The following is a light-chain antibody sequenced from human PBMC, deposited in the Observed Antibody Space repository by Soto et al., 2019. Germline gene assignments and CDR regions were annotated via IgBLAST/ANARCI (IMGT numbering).Light chain of an antibody. J-gene: IGLJ2*01. Sequence: QSVLTQPPSASGSPGQSVTISCTGTSSDVGGYNYVSWYQQHPGKAPKLMIFDVSYRPSGISDRFSGSKSGNTASLTISGLQPEDEADYYCSSYGASSTLFGGGTKLTVL. CDR2: DVS. CDR1: SSDVGGYNY. CDR3: SSYGASSTL. V-gene: IGLV2-14*01.